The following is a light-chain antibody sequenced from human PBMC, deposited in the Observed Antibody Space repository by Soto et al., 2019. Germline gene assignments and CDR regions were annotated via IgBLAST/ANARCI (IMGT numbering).Light chain of an antibody. CDR3: QSYDSGLSDYL. Sequence: QSALTQPASLSGSPGQSITISCTGTSSDVGGYKYVSWYQHHPGEAPKLIIYEVSNRPSGVSNRFSGSKSGTSASLAITGLQAEDEADYYCQSYDSGLSDYLFGSGTKLTVL. J-gene: IGLJ3*02. V-gene: IGLV2-14*01. CDR2: EVS. CDR1: SSDVGGYKY.